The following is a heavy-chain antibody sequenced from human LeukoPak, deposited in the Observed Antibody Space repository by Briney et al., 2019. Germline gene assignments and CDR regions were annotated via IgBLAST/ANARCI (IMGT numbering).Heavy chain of an antibody. D-gene: IGHD5-12*01. V-gene: IGHV3-74*01. CDR1: GFSFSSYW. CDR3: TRGYVGIDY. CDR2: INSDGSST. J-gene: IGHJ4*02. Sequence: GGSLRLSCAVSGFSFSSYWMHWVRQAPGKGLVWVSRINSDGSSTIYADSVKGRFTISRDNAKNTLYLQMNSLRAEDTALYYCTRGYVGIDYWGQGTLVTVSS.